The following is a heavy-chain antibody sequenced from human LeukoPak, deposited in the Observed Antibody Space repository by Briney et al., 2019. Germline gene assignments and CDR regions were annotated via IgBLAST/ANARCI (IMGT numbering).Heavy chain of an antibody. V-gene: IGHV1-2*02. D-gene: IGHD3-22*01. J-gene: IGHJ4*02. CDR2: INPNSGGT. CDR1: GYTFTGYY. CDR3: ARLEYDSSGYYYFDY. Sequence: VASVKVSCKASGYTFTGYYMHWVRQAPGQGLEWMGWINPNSGGTNYAQKFQGRVTMTRDTSISTAYMELSRLRSDDTAVYYCARLEYDSSGYYYFDYWGQGTLVTVSS.